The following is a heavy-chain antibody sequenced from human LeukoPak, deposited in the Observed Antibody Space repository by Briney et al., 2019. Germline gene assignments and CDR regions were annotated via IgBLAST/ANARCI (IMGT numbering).Heavy chain of an antibody. CDR2: IYTSGST. CDR1: GGSISSYY. CDR3: ARTPIFGVVIDYYYYMDV. V-gene: IGHV4-4*07. Sequence: SETLSLTCTVSGGSISSYYWSWIRQPAGKGLEWIGRIYTSGSTNYNPSLKSRVTMSVDTSENQFSLKLSSVTAADTAVYYCARTPIFGVVIDYYYYMDVWGKGTTVTVPS. J-gene: IGHJ6*03. D-gene: IGHD3-3*01.